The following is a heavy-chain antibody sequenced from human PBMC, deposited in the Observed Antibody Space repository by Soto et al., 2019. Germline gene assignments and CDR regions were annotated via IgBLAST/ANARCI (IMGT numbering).Heavy chain of an antibody. J-gene: IGHJ6*02. CDR3: PRERYSYGPDYYYYGMDV. D-gene: IGHD5-18*01. CDR1: GGSISSGGYY. Sequence: QVQLQESGPGLVKASQTLSLTCTVSGGSISSGGYYWSWIRQHPGKGLEWIGYIYYSGSTYYNPSLKSRVTISVDTSKNQFSLKLSSVTAADTAVYYCPRERYSYGPDYYYYGMDVWGQGTTVTVSS. CDR2: IYYSGST. V-gene: IGHV4-31*03.